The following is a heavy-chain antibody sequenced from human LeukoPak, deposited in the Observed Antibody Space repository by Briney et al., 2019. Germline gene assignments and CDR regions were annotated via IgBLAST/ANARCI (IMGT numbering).Heavy chain of an antibody. CDR1: GDSVSGNSAA. V-gene: IGHV6-1*01. D-gene: IGHD2-21*02. CDR2: TYYRSKWYN. Sequence: SQTLSLTFAISGDSVSGNSAAWNWIRQSPSRGLEWLGSTYYRSKWYNDYAVSVKSRITINPDTSKNQFSLQLNSVTPEDTAVYYCATTTGGGDSNDAFDIWGQGTMVTVSS. CDR3: ATTTGGGDSNDAFDI. J-gene: IGHJ3*02.